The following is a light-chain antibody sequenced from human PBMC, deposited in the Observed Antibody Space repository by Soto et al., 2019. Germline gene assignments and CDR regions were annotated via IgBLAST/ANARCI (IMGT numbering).Light chain of an antibody. J-gene: IGLJ3*02. CDR3: SSFTSRTTWV. CDR2: AVN. V-gene: IGLV2-14*03. Sequence: QSALTQPASVSGSPGQSITISCTGTSSDVGGYNYVSWYQQHPGNAPKLLICAVNNRPSGVSNRFSGSKSGNTASLTISGLQAEDEDNYDCSSFTSRTTWVFGGGTKLTVL. CDR1: SSDVGGYNY.